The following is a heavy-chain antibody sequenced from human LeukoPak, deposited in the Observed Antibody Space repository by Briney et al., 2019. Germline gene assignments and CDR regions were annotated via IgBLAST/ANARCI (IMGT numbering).Heavy chain of an antibody. CDR3: ARDRGTYSSGWYVVDWFDP. CDR1: GYTFTSYG. J-gene: IGHJ5*02. Sequence: ASVKVSCKASGYTFTSYGISWVRQAPGQGLEWMGWISAYNGNTNYAQKLQGRVTMTTDTSTSTAYMELRSLRSDDTAVYYCARDRGTYSSGWYVVDWFDPWGRGTLVTVSS. V-gene: IGHV1-18*01. CDR2: ISAYNGNT. D-gene: IGHD6-19*01.